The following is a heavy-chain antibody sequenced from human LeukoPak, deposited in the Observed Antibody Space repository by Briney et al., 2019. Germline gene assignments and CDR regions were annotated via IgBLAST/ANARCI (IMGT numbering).Heavy chain of an antibody. CDR2: IIPIFGTA. D-gene: IGHD1-26*01. Sequence: ASVKVSCKASGGTFSSYAISWVRQAPGQGLEWMGGIIPIFGTANYAQKFQGRVTITTDESTSTAYMELSSLRSEDTAVYYCARVREYSGSYYEFDYWGQGTLVTVSS. J-gene: IGHJ4*02. CDR3: ARVREYSGSYYEFDY. V-gene: IGHV1-69*05. CDR1: GGTFSSYA.